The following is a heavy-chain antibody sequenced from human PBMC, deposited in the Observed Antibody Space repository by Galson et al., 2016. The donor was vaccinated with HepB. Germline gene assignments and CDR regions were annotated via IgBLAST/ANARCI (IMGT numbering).Heavy chain of an antibody. CDR3: ARGDNPDYGDYASAYYYMDV. CDR2: IFYSGAT. CDR1: GGSISSGAYS. D-gene: IGHD4-17*01. J-gene: IGHJ6*03. V-gene: IGHV4-31*03. Sequence: TLSLTCTVSGGSISSGAYSWRWIRQHPGKGLELIGYIFYSGATYYNPSLNSRLSISVDTSKNQFSLKLSSVTAADTAVYYCARGDNPDYGDYASAYYYMDVWGKGPRSPSP.